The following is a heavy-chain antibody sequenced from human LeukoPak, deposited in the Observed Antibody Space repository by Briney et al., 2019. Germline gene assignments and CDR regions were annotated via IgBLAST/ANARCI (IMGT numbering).Heavy chain of an antibody. V-gene: IGHV4-38-2*02. CDR2: LFQSGTI. CDR3: ARGVGSTYEEIYYFDY. D-gene: IGHD1-26*01. Sequence: SETLSLTCTVSGYSIYSAYFWGWVRQPPGKGLEWIGILFQSGTIYYNPSLKSRVTISGDASTNQFSLKLTSVTAADTAVYYCARGVGSTYEEIYYFDYWGQGTLVTVSS. CDR1: GYSIYSAYF. J-gene: IGHJ4*02.